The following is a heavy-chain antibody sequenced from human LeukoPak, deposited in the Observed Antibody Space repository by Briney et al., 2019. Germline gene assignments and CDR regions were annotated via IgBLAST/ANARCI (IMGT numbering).Heavy chain of an antibody. CDR2: IHPNSGGT. V-gene: IGHV1-2*02. CDR3: ARGWQQLKDAFDI. CDR1: GYTFTGDY. D-gene: IGHD6-13*01. Sequence: GASVKVSCKASGYTFTGDYLHWVRQAPGQGLEWMGWIHPNSGGTNYAQKFQGRVTMTRDTSISTLYMELSRLRSDDTAVYYCARGWQQLKDAFDIWGQGTMVTVSS. J-gene: IGHJ3*02.